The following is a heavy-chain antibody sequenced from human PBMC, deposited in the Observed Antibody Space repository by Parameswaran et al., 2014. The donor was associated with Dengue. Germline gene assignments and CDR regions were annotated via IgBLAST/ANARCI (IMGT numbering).Heavy chain of an antibody. Sequence: WVRQAPGQGLEWMGIINPSGGSTSYAQKFQGRVTMTRDTSTSTVYMELSSLRSEDTAVYYCARSLWVRAFDIWGQGTMVTVSS. CDR2: INPSGGST. CDR3: ARSLWVRAFDI. V-gene: IGHV1-46*01. D-gene: IGHD3-10*01. J-gene: IGHJ3*02.